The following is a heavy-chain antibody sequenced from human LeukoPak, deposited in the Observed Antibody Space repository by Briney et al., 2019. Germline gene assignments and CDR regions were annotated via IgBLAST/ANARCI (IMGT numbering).Heavy chain of an antibody. Sequence: SETLSLTCTVSGYSISSGYYWGWIRQPPGKGLEWIGSIYHSGSTYYNPSLKSRVTISVDTSKNQFSLKLSSVTAADTAVYYCARDGFHRYYYDSSGYYYFRNAFDIWGQGTMVTVSS. CDR1: GYSISSGYY. CDR3: ARDGFHRYYYDSSGYYYFRNAFDI. V-gene: IGHV4-38-2*02. CDR2: IYHSGST. D-gene: IGHD3-22*01. J-gene: IGHJ3*02.